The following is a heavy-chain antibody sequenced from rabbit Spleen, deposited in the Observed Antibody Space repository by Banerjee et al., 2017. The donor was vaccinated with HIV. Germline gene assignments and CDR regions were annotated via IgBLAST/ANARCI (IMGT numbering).Heavy chain of an antibody. CDR3: ARDTSSSFSSYGMDL. CDR2: IETGSSGFT. V-gene: IGHV1S40*01. D-gene: IGHD1-1*01. CDR1: GVSFSSNYY. Sequence: QSLEESGGDLVKPGASLTLTCSASGVSFSSNYYMCWVRQAPGKGLEWIACIETGSSGFTYFATWAKGRFTISKTSSTTVTLQVTRLTAADTATYFCARDTSSSFSSYGMDLWGQGTLVTVS. J-gene: IGHJ6*01.